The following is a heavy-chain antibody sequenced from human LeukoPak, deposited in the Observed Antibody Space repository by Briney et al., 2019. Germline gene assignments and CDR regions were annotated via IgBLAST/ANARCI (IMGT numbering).Heavy chain of an antibody. CDR3: ARRAYDSSGYSDPYDY. CDR2: IYYSGST. CDR1: GGSIGSHY. V-gene: IGHV4-59*11. D-gene: IGHD3-22*01. J-gene: IGHJ4*02. Sequence: SETLSLTCTVSGGSIGSHYWSWIRQPPGKGLEWIGYIYYSGSTNYNPSLKSRVTISVDTSKNQFSLKLSSVTAADTAVYYCARRAYDSSGYSDPYDYWGQGTLVTVSS.